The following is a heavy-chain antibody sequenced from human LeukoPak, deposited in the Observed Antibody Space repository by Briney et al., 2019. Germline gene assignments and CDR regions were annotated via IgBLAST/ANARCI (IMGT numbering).Heavy chain of an antibody. Sequence: SVKVSCKASGGTFSSYAISWVRQAPGQGLEWMGRIIPILGIANYAQKFQGRVTITAEQSTSTAYMELSSLRSEDTAVYYCAREYQSGTPSSDYWGQGTLVTVSS. D-gene: IGHD1-26*01. CDR2: IIPILGIA. V-gene: IGHV1-69*04. J-gene: IGHJ4*02. CDR3: AREYQSGTPSSDY. CDR1: GGTFSSYA.